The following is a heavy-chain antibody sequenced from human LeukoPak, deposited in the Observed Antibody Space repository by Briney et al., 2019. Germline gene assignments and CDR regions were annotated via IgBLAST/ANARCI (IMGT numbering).Heavy chain of an antibody. CDR3: ARGSGYYLTYGMDV. J-gene: IGHJ6*02. V-gene: IGHV1-18*01. Sequence: ASVKVSCKASGYTFTSYGISWVRQAPGQGLAWMGWISAYNGNTNYAQKLQGRVTMTTDTSTSTAYMELRSLRSDDTAVYYCARGSGYYLTYGMDVWGQGTLVTVSS. CDR1: GYTFTSYG. D-gene: IGHD3-3*01. CDR2: ISAYNGNT.